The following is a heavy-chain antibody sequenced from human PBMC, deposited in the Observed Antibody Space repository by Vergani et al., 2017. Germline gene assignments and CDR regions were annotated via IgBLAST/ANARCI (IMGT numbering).Heavy chain of an antibody. D-gene: IGHD5-18*01. V-gene: IGHV3-64D*06. CDR2: ISSNGGST. CDR1: GFTFSSYA. Sequence: EVQLVESGGGLVQPGGSLRLSCSASGFTFSSYAMHWVRQAPGKGLEYVSAISSNGGSTYYADSVKVRFTISRDNSKNTLYLQMSSLRAEDTAVYYCLKDTGYSYGYFDYWGQGTLVTVSS. CDR3: LKDTGYSYGYFDY. J-gene: IGHJ4*02.